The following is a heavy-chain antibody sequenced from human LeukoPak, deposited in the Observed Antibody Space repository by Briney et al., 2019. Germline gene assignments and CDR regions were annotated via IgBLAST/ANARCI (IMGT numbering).Heavy chain of an antibody. Sequence: GSLRLSCAASGFTVSSNYMSWVRQAPGKGLEWVSVIYSGGSTYYADSVKGRFTISRDNSKNTLYLQMNSLRAEDTAVYYCARDVRGFMDYYYGMDVWGQGTTVAVSS. D-gene: IGHD3-10*02. V-gene: IGHV3-53*01. CDR3: ARDVRGFMDYYYGMDV. J-gene: IGHJ6*02. CDR1: GFTVSSNY. CDR2: IYSGGST.